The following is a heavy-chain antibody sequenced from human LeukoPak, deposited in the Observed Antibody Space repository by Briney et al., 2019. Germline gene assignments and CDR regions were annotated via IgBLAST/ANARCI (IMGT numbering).Heavy chain of an antibody. J-gene: IGHJ6*02. V-gene: IGHV1-18*01. CDR2: ISAYNGNT. CDR1: GYTFTSYG. CDR3: ARARITMVRGVIILLYGMDV. D-gene: IGHD3-10*01. Sequence: ASVKVSCKASGYTFTSYGISWVRQAPGQGLEWMGWISAYNGNTNYAQKLQGRVTMTTDTSTSTAYMELRSLRSDDTAVYYCARARITMVRGVIILLYGMDVWGQGTTVTVSS.